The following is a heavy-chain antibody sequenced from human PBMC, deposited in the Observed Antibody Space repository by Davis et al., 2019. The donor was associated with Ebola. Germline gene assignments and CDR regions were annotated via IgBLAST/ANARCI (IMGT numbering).Heavy chain of an antibody. D-gene: IGHD3-22*01. CDR2: LYYSGTS. Sequence: PSETLSLTCSVSGVSINSGGYYWTWIRQHPGKGLAWIGYLYYSGTSYYSPSLKSRVTISGDTSRNQFSLKMTSVTAADTAMYYCATANEYDSSGYYPASLDSWGQGTLVTVSS. CDR1: GVSINSGGYY. V-gene: IGHV4-31*03. J-gene: IGHJ4*02. CDR3: ATANEYDSSGYYPASLDS.